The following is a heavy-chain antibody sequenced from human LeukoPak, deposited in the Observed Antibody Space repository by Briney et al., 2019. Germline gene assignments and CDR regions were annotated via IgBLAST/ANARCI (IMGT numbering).Heavy chain of an antibody. V-gene: IGHV1-69*04. CDR2: IIPILGIA. Sequence: GASVKVSCKASGCTFSSYAISWVRQAPGQGLEWMGRIIPILGIANYAQKFQGRVTITADKSTSTAYMELSSLRSEDTAVYYCARGVDGGNSDWFDPWGQGTLVTVSS. CDR1: GCTFSSYA. D-gene: IGHD2-21*02. CDR3: ARGVDGGNSDWFDP. J-gene: IGHJ5*02.